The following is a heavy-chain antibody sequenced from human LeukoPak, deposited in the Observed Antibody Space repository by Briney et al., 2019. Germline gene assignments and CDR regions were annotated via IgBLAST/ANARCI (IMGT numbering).Heavy chain of an antibody. Sequence: PSQTLSLTCTVSGGSISSYYWSWIRQPPGKGLEWIGYIYYSGSTNYNPSLKSRVTISVDTSKNQFSLKLSSVTAADTAVYYCARDGVLPGPFDPWGQGTLVTVSS. J-gene: IGHJ5*02. D-gene: IGHD6-13*01. V-gene: IGHV4-59*01. CDR1: GGSISSYY. CDR3: ARDGVLPGPFDP. CDR2: IYYSGST.